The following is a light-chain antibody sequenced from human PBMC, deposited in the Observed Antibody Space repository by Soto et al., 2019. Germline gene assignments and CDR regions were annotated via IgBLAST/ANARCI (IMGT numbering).Light chain of an antibody. J-gene: IGKJ1*01. Sequence: VLTQSPATLSVSPGERVTLSCRASQSVRSNLAWYQQKPGQAPRLLSYGASSRAAGIPDRFSGSGSGTEFTLTISSLKSEDFEVYYCQQYNNWPRTFGQGTKVDIK. V-gene: IGKV3D-15*01. CDR1: QSVRSN. CDR2: GAS. CDR3: QQYNNWPRT.